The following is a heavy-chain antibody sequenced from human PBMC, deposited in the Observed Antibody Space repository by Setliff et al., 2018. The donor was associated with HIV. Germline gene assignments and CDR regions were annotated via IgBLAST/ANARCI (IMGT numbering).Heavy chain of an antibody. D-gene: IGHD3-10*01. J-gene: IGHJ2*01. CDR3: ARSALWFGEADWYFDL. CDR2: IFKGGST. V-gene: IGHV4-28*01. Sequence: SETLSLTCVVSGYSISSSYWWGWIRQPPGKGLEWIGWIGYIFKGGSTYYNPSLKSRVTMSEDTSKDQFSLKLRSVTAVDTAVYYCARSALWFGEADWYFDLWGRGTLVTVSS. CDR1: GYSISSSYW.